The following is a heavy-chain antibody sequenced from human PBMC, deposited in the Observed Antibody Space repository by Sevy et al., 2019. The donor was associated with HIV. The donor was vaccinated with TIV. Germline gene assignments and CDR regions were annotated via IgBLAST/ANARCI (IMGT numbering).Heavy chain of an antibody. V-gene: IGHV3-21*01. D-gene: IGHD6-13*01. CDR1: AFTFSSYS. CDR2: ISSSSSYI. CDR3: AREGIAAAGFDY. Sequence: GGSLRLSCAASAFTFSSYSMNWVRQAPGKGLEWVSSISSSSSYIYYADSVKGRFTISRDNTKNSLYLQMNSLRAEDTAVYYCAREGIAAAGFDYWGQGTLVTVSS. J-gene: IGHJ4*02.